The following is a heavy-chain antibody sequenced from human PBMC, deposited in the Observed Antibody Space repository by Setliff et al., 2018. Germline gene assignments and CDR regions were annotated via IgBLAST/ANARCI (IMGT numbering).Heavy chain of an antibody. CDR1: GYTFSHSG. V-gene: IGHV1-18*01. D-gene: IGHD2-8*01. Sequence: ASVKVSCKASGYTFSHSGITWVRQAPGQGLEWMGWISVYTGNTNYAPKLQGRVTMTTDASTSTAYMELRGLTSDDTAVYYCSRLVRYCSKTTCQTASGAELWGQGTRVTV. CDR2: ISVYTGNT. CDR3: SRLVRYCSKTTCQTASGAEL. J-gene: IGHJ4*02.